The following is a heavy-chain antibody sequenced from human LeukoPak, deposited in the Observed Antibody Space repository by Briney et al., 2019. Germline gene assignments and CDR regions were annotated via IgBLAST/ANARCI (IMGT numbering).Heavy chain of an antibody. CDR3: ARDSKKTYYYGSGSYLDDAFDI. V-gene: IGHV1-2*02. J-gene: IGHJ3*02. CDR2: INPNSGGT. Sequence: GASVKVSCKASGYTFTGYYMHWVRQAPGQGLEWMGWINPNSGGTNYAQKFQGRVTMTRDTSISTAYMELSRLRSDDTAVYYCARDSKKTYYYGSGSYLDDAFDIWGQGTMVTVSS. D-gene: IGHD3-10*01. CDR1: GYTFTGYY.